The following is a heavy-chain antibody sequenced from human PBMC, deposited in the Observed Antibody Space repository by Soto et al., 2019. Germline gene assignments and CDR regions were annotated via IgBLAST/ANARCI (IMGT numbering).Heavy chain of an antibody. V-gene: IGHV3-33*01. CDR2: IWYDGSNK. CDR3: AREEYSYDNSGYSSPVDY. Sequence: GGSLRLSCVVSGFTFSSYGMHWVRQAPGKGLEWVAIIWYDGSNKYYADSVKGRFTISRDNSKNTLYLQMNSLGAEDTAVYYCAREEYSYDNSGYSSPVDYWGQGTLVTVSS. D-gene: IGHD3-22*01. CDR1: GFTFSSYG. J-gene: IGHJ4*02.